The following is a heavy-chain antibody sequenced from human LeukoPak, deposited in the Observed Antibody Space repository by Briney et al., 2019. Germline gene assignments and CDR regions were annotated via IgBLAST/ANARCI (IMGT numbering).Heavy chain of an antibody. Sequence: GGSLRLSCAASGFTFDDYAMHWVRQAPGKGLEWVSGISWNSGSIGYADSVKGRFTISRDNAKNSLYLQMNSLRAEDTALYYCAKDKVGYYYYYGMDVWGQGTTVTVSS. J-gene: IGHJ6*02. CDR1: GFTFDDYA. CDR3: AKDKVGYYYYYGMDV. CDR2: ISWNSGSI. V-gene: IGHV3-9*01. D-gene: IGHD2-15*01.